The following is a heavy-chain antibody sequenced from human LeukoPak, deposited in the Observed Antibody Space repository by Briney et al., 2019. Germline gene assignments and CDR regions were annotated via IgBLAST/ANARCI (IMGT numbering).Heavy chain of an antibody. Sequence: KPSETLSLTCTVSGGSISSGSYYWSWIRQPAGKGLEWIGRIYTSGSTNYNPSLKSRVTISVDTSKNQFSLKLSSVTAADTAVYYCARHAGNITMVRGVITRFDYWGQGTLVTVSS. V-gene: IGHV4-61*02. J-gene: IGHJ4*02. CDR1: GGSISSGSYY. CDR3: ARHAGNITMVRGVITRFDY. CDR2: IYTSGST. D-gene: IGHD3-10*01.